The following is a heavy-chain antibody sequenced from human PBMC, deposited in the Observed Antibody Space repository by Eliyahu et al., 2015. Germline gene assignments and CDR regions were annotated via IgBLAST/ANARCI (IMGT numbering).Heavy chain of an antibody. CDR2: ITSSSSTR. CDR3: ARDLGRTQDSGYYVPFDY. V-gene: IGHV3-48*02. CDR1: DXPFSXHN. D-gene: IGHD3-22*01. Sequence: EVQLVESGGGLVQPGGSLXXSWRPXDXPFSXHNMNWVRQAPGKGLEWVSYITSSSSTRYYADSVRGRFTISRDNAENSLYLQMNRLRDDDTAVYYCARDLGRTQDSGYYVPFDYWGQGTLVTVSS. J-gene: IGHJ4*02.